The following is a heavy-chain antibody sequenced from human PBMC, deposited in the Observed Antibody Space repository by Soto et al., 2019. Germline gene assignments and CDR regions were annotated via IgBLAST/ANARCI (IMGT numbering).Heavy chain of an antibody. J-gene: IGHJ6*02. CDR3: ARASSQYDFWSGYYRLDYYGMDV. Sequence: SETLSLTCAVYGGSFIGYYWSWIRQPPGKGLEWIGEINHSGSTNYDPSLKSRVTISVDTSKNQFSLKLSSVTAADTAVYYCARASSQYDFWSGYYRLDYYGMDVWGQGTTVTVSS. D-gene: IGHD3-3*01. V-gene: IGHV4-34*01. CDR1: GGSFIGYY. CDR2: INHSGST.